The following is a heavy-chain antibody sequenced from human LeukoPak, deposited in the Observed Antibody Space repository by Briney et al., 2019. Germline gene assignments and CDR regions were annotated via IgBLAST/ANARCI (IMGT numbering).Heavy chain of an antibody. CDR2: ISGSGGNT. J-gene: IGHJ6*03. V-gene: IGHV3-23*01. D-gene: IGHD2-21*02. CDR1: GFTFSSFA. Sequence: GGSLRLSCAASGFTFSSFAMSWVRQAPGKGLEWVSGISGSGGNTYYADSLKGRFTISRDNSKNTLYLQMNSLRAADTAVSYCWKRGGLPPLDYYHYFYMDVWGKGTTVTVSS. CDR3: WKRGGLPPLDYYHYFYMDV.